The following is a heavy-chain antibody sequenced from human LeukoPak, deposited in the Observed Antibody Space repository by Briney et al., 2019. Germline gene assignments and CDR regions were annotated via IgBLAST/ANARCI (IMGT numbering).Heavy chain of an antibody. CDR2: ISSSSSYI. D-gene: IGHD5-12*01. CDR3: ARMNSGYDCVDY. Sequence: PGGSLRLSCAASGFTFSSYSMNWVRQAPGKGLEWVSSISSSSSYIYYADSVKGRFTISRDNAKNSLYLQMNSLRAEDTAVYYCARMNSGYDCVDYWGQGTLVTVSS. J-gene: IGHJ4*02. V-gene: IGHV3-21*04. CDR1: GFTFSSYS.